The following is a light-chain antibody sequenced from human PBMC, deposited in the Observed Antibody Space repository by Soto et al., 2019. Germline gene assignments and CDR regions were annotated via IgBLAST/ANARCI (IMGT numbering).Light chain of an antibody. V-gene: IGKV3-11*01. CDR2: DAS. CDR1: QSVSSY. J-gene: IGKJ2*01. CDR3: QQRSNWPPH. Sequence: EIVLTQSPATLSLSPGERATLSCRASQSVSSYLAWYQQKPGQAPRLLIYDASNRATGIPARFSGSGSGTDFTLTISSLEPEDCAVYFCQQRSNWPPHFGQGTKLEI.